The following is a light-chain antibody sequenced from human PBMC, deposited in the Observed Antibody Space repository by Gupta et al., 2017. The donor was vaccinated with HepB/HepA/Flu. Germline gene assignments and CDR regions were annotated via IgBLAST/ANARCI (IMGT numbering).Light chain of an antibody. CDR3: QQYGSSFLT. Sequence: VLTQSPGTLSLSPGERATLSCRASQSVNSNYLAWYQQKPGQAPRLLIYGTSARATGIADRFSGSGSGTDFTLTISRLEPEDSATYYCQQYGSSFLTFGGGTRVEIK. CDR2: GTS. V-gene: IGKV3-20*01. CDR1: QSVNSNY. J-gene: IGKJ4*01.